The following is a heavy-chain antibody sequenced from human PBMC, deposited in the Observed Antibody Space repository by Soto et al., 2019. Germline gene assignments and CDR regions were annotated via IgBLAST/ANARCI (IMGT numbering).Heavy chain of an antibody. V-gene: IGHV3-30*18. D-gene: IGHD2-15*01. CDR3: AKEVHCGGGSCSWSEGFEY. CDR2: ISYEGSHT. CDR1: GFIFSSYG. J-gene: IGHJ4*02. Sequence: QVQLVESGGGVVQPGRSLRLSCAASGFIFSSYGMHWVRQAPGKGLEWVAVISYEGSHTYYADSVKDRFTITRDNSKNTLYLQMNSLRPEDTDVYYCAKEVHCGGGSCSWSEGFEYWGQGTLLTVSS.